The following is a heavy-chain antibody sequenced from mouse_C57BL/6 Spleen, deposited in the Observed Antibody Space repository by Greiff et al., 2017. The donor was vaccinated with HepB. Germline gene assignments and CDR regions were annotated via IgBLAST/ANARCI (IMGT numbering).Heavy chain of an antibody. J-gene: IGHJ3*01. D-gene: IGHD2-4*01. Sequence: VQLLESGAELVKPGASVKISCKATGYTFTTYPIEWMKQKLGKSIEWIGNFHPYNDDTKYNEKFKGRATFTVEKTSSTVYLELSRLTSDDSAVYYCARDDYDEVFAYWGQGTLVTVSA. CDR3: ARDDYDEVFAY. CDR1: GYTFTTYP. V-gene: IGHV1-47*01. CDR2: FHPYNDDT.